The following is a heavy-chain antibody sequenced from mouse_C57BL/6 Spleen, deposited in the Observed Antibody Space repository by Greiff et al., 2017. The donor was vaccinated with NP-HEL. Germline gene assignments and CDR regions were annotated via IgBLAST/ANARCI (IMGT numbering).Heavy chain of an antibody. D-gene: IGHD6-1*01. Sequence: EVQVVESGGGLVKPGGSLKLSCAASGFTFSSYAMSWVRQTPEKRLEWVATISDGGSYTYYPDNVKGRFTISRDNAKNNLYLQMSHLKSEDTAMYYCARDEPRGFAYWGQGTLVTVSA. CDR1: GFTFSSYA. J-gene: IGHJ3*01. CDR3: ARDEPRGFAY. V-gene: IGHV5-4*01. CDR2: ISDGGSYT.